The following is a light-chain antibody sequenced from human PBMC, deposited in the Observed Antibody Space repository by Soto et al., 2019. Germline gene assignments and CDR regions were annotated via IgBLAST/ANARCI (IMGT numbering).Light chain of an antibody. V-gene: IGKV1-39*01. CDR3: QQSYSTPPWT. CDR1: QSISSY. J-gene: IGKJ1*01. CDR2: AAS. Sequence: DIQMTQSPSSLSASVGDRVTITCRASQSISSYLNWYQQKPGKAPMLLIYAASILQSGVPSRFSGSGAGTDFTLPISNLQPEDFAAYYCQQSYSTPPWTFGRGTKVESK.